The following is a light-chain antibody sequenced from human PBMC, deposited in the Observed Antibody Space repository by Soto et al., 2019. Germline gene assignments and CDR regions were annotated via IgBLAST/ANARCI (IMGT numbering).Light chain of an antibody. CDR3: QHRSSWPPLT. CDR2: DAS. Sequence: EIVLTQSPATLSLSPGDSATLSCRASQSVSTYLAWYQQKPGQAPRLLIYDASNRATGIPARFSGSGSGTDFTLTISSLEPEDFAVYYCQHRSSWPPLTFGGGTKVDI. V-gene: IGKV3-11*01. J-gene: IGKJ4*01. CDR1: QSVSTY.